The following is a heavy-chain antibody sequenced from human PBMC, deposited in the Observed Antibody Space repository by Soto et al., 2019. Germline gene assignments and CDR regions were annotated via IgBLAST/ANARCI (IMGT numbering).Heavy chain of an antibody. V-gene: IGHV3-7*03. D-gene: IGHD7-27*01. CDR1: GFTFSSYW. CDR2: IKQDGSEK. CDR3: ARGGTGDRSHAFDI. J-gene: IGHJ3*02. Sequence: GGSLRLSCAASGFTFSSYWMSWVRQAPGKGLEWVANIKQDGSEKYNVDSVKGRFTISRDNAKNSLYLQMNSLRAEDTAVYYCARGGTGDRSHAFDIWGQGTMVTVSS.